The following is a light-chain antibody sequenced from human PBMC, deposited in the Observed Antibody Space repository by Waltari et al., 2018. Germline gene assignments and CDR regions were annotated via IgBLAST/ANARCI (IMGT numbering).Light chain of an antibody. J-gene: IGKJ3*01. V-gene: IGKV1-39*01. CDR3: QQRYSTPQYT. CDR1: QGIRRS. CDR2: AAS. Sequence: QINQAPSSLSASVGDRDTITCRSSQGIRRSLEWYQQKPGKAPKLLIYAASSLQSGVPLRFSGSGSGTDFTLAISSLQPEDFATYYCQQRYSTPQYTFGPGTKVDIK.